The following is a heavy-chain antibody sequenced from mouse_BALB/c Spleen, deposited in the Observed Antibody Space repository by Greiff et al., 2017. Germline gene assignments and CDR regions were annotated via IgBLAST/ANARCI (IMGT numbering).Heavy chain of an antibody. Sequence: QVQLQQSGAELVRPGSSVKLSCKASGYAFSSYWMHWVKQRPGQGLEWIGQIYPGDGDTNYNGKFKGKATLTADKSSSTAYMQLSSLTSEDSAVYICARWGGSSDDYWGQGTTLTVSS. J-gene: IGHJ2*01. D-gene: IGHD1-1*01. CDR3: ARWGGSSDDY. CDR2: IYPGDGDT. V-gene: IGHV1-80*01. CDR1: GYAFSSYW.